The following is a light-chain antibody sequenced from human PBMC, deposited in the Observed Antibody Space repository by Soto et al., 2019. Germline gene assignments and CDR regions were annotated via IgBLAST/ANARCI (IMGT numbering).Light chain of an antibody. CDR2: EVS. J-gene: IGLJ1*01. Sequence: QSVLTQPASVSGSPGQSITISCTGTSSDVGSYNLVSWYQQHPGKAPKLMIYEVSKRPSGVSNRFSGSKSGNTASLTISGRQAEDEAEYYCCSYAGSFYVFGTGTKVTVL. V-gene: IGLV2-23*02. CDR1: SSDVGSYNL. CDR3: CSYAGSFYV.